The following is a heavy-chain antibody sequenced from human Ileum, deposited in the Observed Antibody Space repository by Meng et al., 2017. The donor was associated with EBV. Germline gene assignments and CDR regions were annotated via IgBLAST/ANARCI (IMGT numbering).Heavy chain of an antibody. V-gene: IGHV4-61*01. D-gene: IGHD1-26*01. CDR1: GGSVSSAHSF. CDR3: AGDPHSGSPH. Sequence: QVQSPESGPGLVKPSEPLSLTCTVSGGSVSSAHSFWTWIRQPPGKGLEWIGYMSYSGSTNYSPPLESRVTISVDTSKNQFSLKLSSVTAADTAVYYCAGDPHSGSPHWGQGTLVTVSS. CDR2: MSYSGST. J-gene: IGHJ4*02.